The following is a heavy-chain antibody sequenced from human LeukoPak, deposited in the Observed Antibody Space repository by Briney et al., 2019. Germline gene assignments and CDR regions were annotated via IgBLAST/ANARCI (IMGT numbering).Heavy chain of an antibody. CDR2: ISYDGSNK. D-gene: IGHD2-2*01. CDR3: AKETNFKVVPAPNYFDY. CDR1: GFTLSSYA. V-gene: IGHV3-30*04. J-gene: IGHJ4*02. Sequence: RGGSLRLSCAASGFTLSSYAMHWVRQAPGKGLEWVAVISYDGSNKYYADSVKGRFTISRDNSKNTLYLQMNSLRAEDTAVYYCAKETNFKVVPAPNYFDYWGQGTLVTVSS.